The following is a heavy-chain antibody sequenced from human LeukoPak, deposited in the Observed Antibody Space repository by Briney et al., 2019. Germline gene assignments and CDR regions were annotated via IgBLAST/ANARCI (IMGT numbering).Heavy chain of an antibody. CDR2: INHSGST. V-gene: IGHV4-34*01. CDR1: GGSFSGYY. Sequence: SETLSLTCAVYGGSFSGYYWSWSRQPPGKGLEWIGEINHSGSTNYNPSLKSRVTISVDTSKNQFSLKLSSVTAADTAVYYCARVSPKYYYDSSGYYGYWGQGTLVTVSS. D-gene: IGHD3-22*01. J-gene: IGHJ4*02. CDR3: ARVSPKYYYDSSGYYGY.